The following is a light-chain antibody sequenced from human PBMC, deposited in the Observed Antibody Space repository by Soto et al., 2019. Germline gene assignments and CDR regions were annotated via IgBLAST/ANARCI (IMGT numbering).Light chain of an antibody. V-gene: IGKV1-12*01. CDR3: QQANSFPLT. CDR2: AAV. Sequence: DIQLTQSPSSVSASVGDRVTITCRASQLISWVAWYQQKPGKAPKLLISAAVTLQSGVPSRFSGSGAGTEFTLTINNLQPEDFATYSCQQANSFPLTFGGGTKVEIK. J-gene: IGKJ4*01. CDR1: QLISW.